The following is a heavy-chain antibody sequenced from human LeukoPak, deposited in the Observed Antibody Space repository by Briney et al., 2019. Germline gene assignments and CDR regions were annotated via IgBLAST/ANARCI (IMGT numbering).Heavy chain of an antibody. CDR1: GGSISSYY. J-gene: IGHJ6*02. V-gene: IGHV4-59*08. Sequence: SETLSLTCTVSGGSISSYYWSCIRQPPGKGLEWIGHIYSSGSINYNPSLKSRVTVSVDTSKNQFSLKLSSVTAADTAVYYCARLATRHTYGMDVWGQGTTVTVSS. CDR3: ARLATRHTYGMDV. CDR2: IYSSGSI.